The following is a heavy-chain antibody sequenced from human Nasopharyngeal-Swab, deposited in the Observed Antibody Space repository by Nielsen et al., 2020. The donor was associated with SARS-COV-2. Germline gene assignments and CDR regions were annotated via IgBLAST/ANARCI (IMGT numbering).Heavy chain of an antibody. Sequence: SMKVSCKASGGTFSRHGISWVRQAPGQGLEWMGGIIPIFGTANYAQKFQGRVTITADESTSTVYMELSSLRSEDTAIYYCARGTVDIVSTVRPYTYWGQGTLVTVSS. D-gene: IGHD5/OR15-5a*01. CDR1: GGTFSRHG. CDR3: ARGTVDIVSTVRPYTY. J-gene: IGHJ4*02. V-gene: IGHV1-69*13. CDR2: IIPIFGTA.